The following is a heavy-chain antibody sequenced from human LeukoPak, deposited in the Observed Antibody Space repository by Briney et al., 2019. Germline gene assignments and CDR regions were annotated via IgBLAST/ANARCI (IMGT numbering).Heavy chain of an antibody. V-gene: IGHV4-59*01. J-gene: IGHJ4*02. Sequence: SETLSLTCTVSGGSISNYYWSWIRQPPGKGLEWIGYIYYTGSTNYSPSLKSRVTISVDTSKNQFSLKLSPVTAADTAVYYCARANFITAGGTLDYWGQGTLVTVSS. CDR1: GGSISNYY. D-gene: IGHD6-13*01. CDR2: IYYTGST. CDR3: ARANFITAGGTLDY.